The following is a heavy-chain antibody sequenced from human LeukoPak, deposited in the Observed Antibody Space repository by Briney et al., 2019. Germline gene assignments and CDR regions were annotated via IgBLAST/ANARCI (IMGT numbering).Heavy chain of an antibody. CDR1: GFTFGSYG. V-gene: IGHV3-30*02. CDR2: VRYDGNNP. J-gene: IGHJ4*02. D-gene: IGHD4-17*01. CDR3: ARGSRYGDYPYYCDF. Sequence: GSLRISCAASGFTFGSYGMHWVRQAPGQGLDWVAFVRYDGNNPYYSASVKGRFTISRDNSKNTVLLQMNNLRLEDAAVYYCARGSRYGDYPYYCDFWGQGTLVTVSS.